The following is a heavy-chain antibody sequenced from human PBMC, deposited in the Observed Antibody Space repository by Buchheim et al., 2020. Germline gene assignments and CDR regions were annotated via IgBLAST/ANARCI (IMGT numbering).Heavy chain of an antibody. CDR3: ARGATVPGPFEI. J-gene: IGHJ4*02. CDR1: GYSFPSYW. V-gene: IGHV5-51*01. Sequence: EVHLVQSGAEVKKPGESLRISCKGSGYSFPSYWIGWVRRTPGKGLEWMGIIFPGDSKTNYSPSFQGQVTISADKSIDTAYPQWDRLKASDTAMYYCARGATVPGPFEIWGQGT. D-gene: IGHD3-9*01. CDR2: IFPGDSKT.